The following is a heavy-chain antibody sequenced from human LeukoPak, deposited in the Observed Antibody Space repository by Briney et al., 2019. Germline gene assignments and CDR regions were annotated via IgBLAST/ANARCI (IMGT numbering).Heavy chain of an antibody. V-gene: IGHV1-2*02. D-gene: IGHD6-6*01. CDR1: GYTFTGYY. Sequence: ASVKVSCKASGYTFTGYYMHWVRQAPGQGLEWMGWINPNSGGTNYAQKFQGRVAMTRDTSISTAYMELSRLRSDDTAVYYCARDSARRSYYYYMDVWGKGTTVTVSS. CDR3: ARDSARRSYYYYMDV. CDR2: INPNSGGT. J-gene: IGHJ6*03.